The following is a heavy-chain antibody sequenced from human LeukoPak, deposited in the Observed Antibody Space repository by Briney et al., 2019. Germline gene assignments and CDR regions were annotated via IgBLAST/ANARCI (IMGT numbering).Heavy chain of an antibody. V-gene: IGHV4-39*01. CDR3: ARQGAITARRTHYYAMDV. Sequence: SETLSLTCAVSGGSISSSNWWSWVRQVPGKGLEWIGSVYYTGYSYDNPSLKSRVTVSVDTSKNQFSLKLNSVTAADTAIYYCARQGAITARRTHYYAMDVWGPGTTVTVSS. CDR2: VYYTGYS. D-gene: IGHD1-20*01. CDR1: GGSISSSNW. J-gene: IGHJ6*02.